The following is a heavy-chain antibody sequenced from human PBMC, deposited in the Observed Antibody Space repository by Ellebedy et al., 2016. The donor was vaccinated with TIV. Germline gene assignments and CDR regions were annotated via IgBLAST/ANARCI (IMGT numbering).Heavy chain of an antibody. CDR1: GYTFTSYD. V-gene: IGHV1-8*01. J-gene: IGHJ5*02. CDR3: ARDYGSGSYASRWFDP. CDR2: MNPNSGNT. Sequence: ASVKVSCKASGYTFTSYDINWVRQATGQGLEWMGWMNPNSGNTGYAQRFQGRVTMTRNTSISTAYMELSSLRSETTAVYYCARDYGSGSYASRWFDPWGQGTLVTVSS. D-gene: IGHD3-10*01.